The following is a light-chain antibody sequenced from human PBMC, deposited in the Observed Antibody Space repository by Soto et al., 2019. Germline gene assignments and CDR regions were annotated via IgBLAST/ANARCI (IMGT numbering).Light chain of an antibody. CDR1: QSVSSH. V-gene: IGKV3-15*01. Sequence: DIVMTQSPATLSESPGCRVTVSCRASQSVSSHVAWYQQRPGQAPRLLINAASFRATGIPDRISGSGSGTEFTLTISSLQSEDFAVYYCQQYNNWPWTFGPGTKVEI. CDR2: AAS. CDR3: QQYNNWPWT. J-gene: IGKJ1*01.